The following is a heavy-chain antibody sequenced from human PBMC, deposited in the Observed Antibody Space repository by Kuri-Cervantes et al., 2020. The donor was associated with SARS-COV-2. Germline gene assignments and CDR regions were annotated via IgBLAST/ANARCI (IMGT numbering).Heavy chain of an antibody. CDR3: ASRFDY. Sequence: LSLTCAASGFTFSSYGMHWVRQAPGKGLEWVAVISYDGSNKYYADSVKGRFTISRDNAKNSLYLQMNSLRAEDTAVYYCASRFDYWGQGTLVTVSS. CDR2: ISYDGSNK. J-gene: IGHJ4*02. CDR1: GFTFSSYG. V-gene: IGHV3-30*03.